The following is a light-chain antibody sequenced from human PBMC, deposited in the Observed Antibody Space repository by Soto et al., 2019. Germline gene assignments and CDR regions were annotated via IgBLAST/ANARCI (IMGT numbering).Light chain of an antibody. CDR2: SNN. Sequence: QAVVTQPPSASGTPGQRVTISCSGSSSNLGSNTVNWYQQLPGTAPKLLIYSNNQRPAGVPARLSGSKSGTSASLAISGLQSEDEADYYCAAWDDSLNGPVFGGGTKLTVL. V-gene: IGLV1-44*01. CDR1: SSNLGSNT. J-gene: IGLJ2*01. CDR3: AAWDDSLNGPV.